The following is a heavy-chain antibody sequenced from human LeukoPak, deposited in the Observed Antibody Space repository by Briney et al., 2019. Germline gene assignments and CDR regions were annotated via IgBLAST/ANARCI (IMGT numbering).Heavy chain of an antibody. Sequence: GGSLRLFCAGSGYPFSIYGMNWVRQAPGKGLEWVSGISPGGGPTYYADSVKGRFTISRDDSKNTLYPQMNNLRAEDTAVYYCAKDGAWLRFDDWGQGILVTVSS. CDR1: GYPFSIYG. J-gene: IGHJ4*02. CDR3: AKDGAWLRFDD. CDR2: ISPGGGPT. D-gene: IGHD5-12*01. V-gene: IGHV3-23*01.